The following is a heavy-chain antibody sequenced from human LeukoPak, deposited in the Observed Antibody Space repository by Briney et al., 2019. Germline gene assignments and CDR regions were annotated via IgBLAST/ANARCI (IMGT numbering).Heavy chain of an antibody. D-gene: IGHD2-15*01. CDR1: GFTFSSYE. J-gene: IGHJ5*02. V-gene: IGHV3-48*03. Sequence: GGSLRLSCAASGFTFSSYEMNWVRQAPGKGLEWVSYISSSGSTIYYADSVKGRFTISRDNAKNSLYLQMNNLRAEDTAAYYCARDLGYCSGDVCHPAWFDPWGQGTLVTVSS. CDR2: ISSSGSTI. CDR3: ARDLGYCSGDVCHPAWFDP.